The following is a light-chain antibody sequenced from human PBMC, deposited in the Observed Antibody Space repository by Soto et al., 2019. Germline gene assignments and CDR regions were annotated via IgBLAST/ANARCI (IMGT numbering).Light chain of an antibody. J-gene: IGLJ1*01. CDR1: SSDIGGYYY. CDR2: EVS. Sequence: QSVLTQPPSASGSPGQSVTISCTGTSSDIGGYYYVSWYQQHPGEAPKLMIYEVSKRPSGVPGRFSGSKSGNTASLTISGLQTEDEADYYCSSDAGSNIYVFGTGTKVTVL. CDR3: SSDAGSNIYV. V-gene: IGLV2-8*01.